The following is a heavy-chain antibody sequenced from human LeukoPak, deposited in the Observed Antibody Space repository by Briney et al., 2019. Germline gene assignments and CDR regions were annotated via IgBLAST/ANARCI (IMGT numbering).Heavy chain of an antibody. CDR1: GGSFSGYY. CDR3: ARVGLVVPAAMRYFDY. CDR2: INHSGST. Sequence: PSETLSLTCAVYGGSFSGYYWSWIRQPPGKGLEWIGEINHSGSTNYNSSLKSRVTISVDTSKNQFSLKLSSVTAADTAVYYCARVGLVVPAAMRYFDYWGQGTLVTVSS. D-gene: IGHD2-2*01. V-gene: IGHV4-34*01. J-gene: IGHJ4*02.